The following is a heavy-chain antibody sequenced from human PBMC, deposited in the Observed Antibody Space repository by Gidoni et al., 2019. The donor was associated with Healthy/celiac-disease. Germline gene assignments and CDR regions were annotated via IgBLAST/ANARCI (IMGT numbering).Heavy chain of an antibody. CDR2: ISYDGSNK. CDR1: VSAPSSHA. J-gene: IGHJ6*02. D-gene: IGHD3-10*01. Sequence: QVQLVESGGCVVQPGRSLRLSCAASVSAPSSHAMPWVRQAPGKGLAWVAVISYDGSNKYDADSVKGRFTISRDNSKNTLYLQMNSLRAEDTAVYYCARVGASVLLWFGEHYGMDVWGQGTTVTVSS. CDR3: ARVGASVLLWFGEHYGMDV. V-gene: IGHV3-30-3*01.